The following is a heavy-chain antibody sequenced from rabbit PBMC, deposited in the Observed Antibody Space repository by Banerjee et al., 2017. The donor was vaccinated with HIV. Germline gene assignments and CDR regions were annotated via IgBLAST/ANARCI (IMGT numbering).Heavy chain of an antibody. CDR3: VRDLARFDL. CDR1: GFDFSSYG. CDR2: IDPVFGST. J-gene: IGHJ3*01. V-gene: IGHV1S47*01. Sequence: QEQLVESGGGLVQPGGSLKLSCKASGFDFSSYGVSWVRQAPGKGLEWIGYIDPVFGSTYYASWVNGRFTISSHNAQNTLYLQLNSLTAADTATYFCVRDLARFDLWGQGTLVTVS.